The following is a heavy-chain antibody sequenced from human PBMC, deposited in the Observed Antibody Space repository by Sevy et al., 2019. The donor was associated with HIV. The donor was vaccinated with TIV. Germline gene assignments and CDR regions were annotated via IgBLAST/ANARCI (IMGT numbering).Heavy chain of an antibody. CDR1: GFTVSSNY. Sequence: GGSLRLSCAASGFTVSSNYMSWVRQAPGKGLEWVSVIYSGGSTYYADSVKGRFTISRDNSKNTLYLQMNSLRAEDTAVYYCARVGNYDILTGFGTWYYYGMDVWGQGTTVTVSS. J-gene: IGHJ6*02. D-gene: IGHD3-9*01. V-gene: IGHV3-53*01. CDR2: IYSGGST. CDR3: ARVGNYDILTGFGTWYYYGMDV.